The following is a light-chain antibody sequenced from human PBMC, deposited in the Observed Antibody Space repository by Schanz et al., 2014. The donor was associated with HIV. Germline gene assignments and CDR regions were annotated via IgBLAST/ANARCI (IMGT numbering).Light chain of an antibody. V-gene: IGKV1-33*01. J-gene: IGKJ4*01. Sequence: DIQMTQSPSSLSASVGDRVTITCQASQDISNSLNWYQQKPGKAPKLLIYDASNLETGVPSRFTGSGSGTDFTFTISSLQPEDVATYYCQKYDSVPLTFGGGTKVEIK. CDR1: QDISNS. CDR2: DAS. CDR3: QKYDSVPLT.